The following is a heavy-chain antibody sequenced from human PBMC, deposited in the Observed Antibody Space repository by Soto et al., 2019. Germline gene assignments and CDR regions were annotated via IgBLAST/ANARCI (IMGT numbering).Heavy chain of an antibody. CDR2: IRFYNDNT. CDR1: GYTFINHG. D-gene: IGHD6-19*01. Sequence: QAQLVQSGAEVKKPGASVKVSCKASGYTFINHGXXXXXXXPGQGLELMGGIRFYNDNTNYAPKFQGRVTMTTDTXXXXXXXXXXXXXXXXXXXXXXXXXXSGCCPYGMDVWGQGTTVTVSS. J-gene: IGHJ6*02. V-gene: IGHV1-18*01. CDR3: XXXXSGCCPYGMDV.